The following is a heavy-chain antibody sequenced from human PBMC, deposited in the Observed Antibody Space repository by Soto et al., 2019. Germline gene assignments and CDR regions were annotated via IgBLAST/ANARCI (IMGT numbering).Heavy chain of an antibody. V-gene: IGHV1-2*04. D-gene: IGHD5-18*01. Sequence: ASVKVSCKASGYTFTGYYMHWVRQAPGQGLEWMGWINPNSGGTNYAQKFQGWVTMTRDTSISTAYMELSRLRSDDTAVYYCARGPDAGYSYGYVYWGQGTLVTVSS. CDR1: GYTFTGYY. J-gene: IGHJ4*02. CDR2: INPNSGGT. CDR3: ARGPDAGYSYGYVY.